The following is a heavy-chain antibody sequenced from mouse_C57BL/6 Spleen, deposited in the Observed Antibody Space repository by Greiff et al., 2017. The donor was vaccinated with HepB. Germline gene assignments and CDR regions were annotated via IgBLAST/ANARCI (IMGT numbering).Heavy chain of an antibody. CDR3: ARGGPKGYFDV. Sequence: DVMLVESGGGLVKPGGSLKLSCAASGFTFSSYTMSWVRQTPEKRLEWVATISGGGGNTYYPDSVKGRFTISRDNAKNTLYLQMSSLRSEDTALYYWARGGPKGYFDVWGTGTTVTDAS. J-gene: IGHJ1*03. V-gene: IGHV5-9*01. CDR1: GFTFSSYT. CDR2: ISGGGGNT.